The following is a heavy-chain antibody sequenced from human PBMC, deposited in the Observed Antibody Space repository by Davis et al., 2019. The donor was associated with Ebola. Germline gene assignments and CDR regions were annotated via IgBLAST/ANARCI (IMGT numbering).Heavy chain of an antibody. D-gene: IGHD3-16*01. J-gene: IGHJ4*02. CDR3: ARKEGGPNPFDY. CDR1: GFTFSSYS. V-gene: IGHV3-23*01. Sequence: GGSLRLSCAASGFTFSSYSMNWVRQAPGRGPEWVSGIGSDGINKDYADSVKGRFTISRDNSKNTMSLQMNGLTVEDTAVYYCARKEGGPNPFDYWGQGTLVTVSS. CDR2: IGSDGINK.